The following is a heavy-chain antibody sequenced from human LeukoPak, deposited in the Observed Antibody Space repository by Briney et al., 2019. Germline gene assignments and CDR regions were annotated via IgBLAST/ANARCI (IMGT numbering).Heavy chain of an antibody. D-gene: IGHD4-17*01. CDR3: AKDRTTTGAHFDY. CDR2: ISGSGGST. J-gene: IGHJ4*02. Sequence: GGSLRLSCAVSGITFNNYAMNWIRQAPGKGLEWVSDISGSGGSTYYADSVKGRFTISRDNSKNTLYLQMNSLRAEDTAVYYCAKDRTTTGAHFDYWGQGTLVTVSS. V-gene: IGHV3-23*01. CDR1: GITFNNYA.